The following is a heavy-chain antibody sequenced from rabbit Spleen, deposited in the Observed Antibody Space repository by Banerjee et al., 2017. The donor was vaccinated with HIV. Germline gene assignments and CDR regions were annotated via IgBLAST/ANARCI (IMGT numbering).Heavy chain of an antibody. V-gene: IGHV1S40*01. CDR1: GIDFSSSYY. CDR3: ARGDLGGRLHDAFDP. J-gene: IGHJ2*01. D-gene: IGHD4-2*01. CDR2: IYAGSSGAT. Sequence: QSLEESGGDLVKPGASLTLTCTASGIDFSSSYYMCWVRQAPGKGLEWIACIYAGSSGATYYASWAKGRFTISKTSSTTVTLQMTSLTAADTATYFCARGDLGGRLHDAFDPWGPGTLVTVS.